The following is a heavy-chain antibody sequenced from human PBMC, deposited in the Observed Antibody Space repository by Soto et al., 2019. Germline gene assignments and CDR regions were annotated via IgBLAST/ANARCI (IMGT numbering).Heavy chain of an antibody. CDR1: GFTFSSYA. V-gene: IGHV3-23*01. D-gene: IGHD6-13*01. Sequence: EVQLLESGGGLVQPGGSLRLSCAASGFTFSSYAMSWVRQAPGKGLEWVSAISGSGGSTYYADSVKGRFTISRDNSKNTLYLQLNSLRAEATTVYYCAKAGEGYSSSWPDHFDYWGQGTLVTVSS. J-gene: IGHJ4*02. CDR2: ISGSGGST. CDR3: AKAGEGYSSSWPDHFDY.